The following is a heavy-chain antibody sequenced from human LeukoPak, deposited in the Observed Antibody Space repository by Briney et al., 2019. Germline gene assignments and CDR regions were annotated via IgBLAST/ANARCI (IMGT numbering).Heavy chain of an antibody. CDR3: ARFEVNHEDSSSFYYFDY. V-gene: IGHV5-51*01. CDR2: IYPDDSDT. Sequence: KRGESLKISCKGSGYSFTSYWIGWVRQMPGKGLEWMGIIYPDDSDTKYSPSFQGQVAFSADKSVNTAYLQWSSLKASDSAMYYCARFEVNHEDSSSFYYFDYWGQGTLVTVSS. J-gene: IGHJ4*02. CDR1: GYSFTSYW. D-gene: IGHD3-22*01.